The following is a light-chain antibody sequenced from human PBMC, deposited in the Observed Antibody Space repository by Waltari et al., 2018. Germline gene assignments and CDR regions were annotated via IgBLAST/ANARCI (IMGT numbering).Light chain of an antibody. J-gene: IGLJ3*02. CDR2: GGK. CDR3: YPCTASYTWV. Sequence: QSAPTQPPSVSGSPGQSVTISCTGSRSDVGDFKYVSWFQQHPGNAPKLLIYGGKNRPSSCLRRFSGSKSGNPASLTISGLQGDDEAYYYCYPCTASYTWVFGGGTRLTVL. CDR1: RSDVGDFKY. V-gene: IGLV2-14*01.